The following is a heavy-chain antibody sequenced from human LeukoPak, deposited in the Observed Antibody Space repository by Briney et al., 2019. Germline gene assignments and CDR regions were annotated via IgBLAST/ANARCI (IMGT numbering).Heavy chain of an antibody. CDR2: ISSSGSTI. CDR1: GFTFSSYE. V-gene: IGHV3-48*03. D-gene: IGHD3-9*01. CDR3: ARGGDILTGYYFDY. Sequence: GGSLRLSCAASGFTFSSYEMNWVRQAPGKGLEWVSYISSSGSTIYYADSVNCRFTISRDNAKNSLYLQMNSLRAEDTAVYYCARGGDILTGYYFDYWGQGTLVTVSS. J-gene: IGHJ4*02.